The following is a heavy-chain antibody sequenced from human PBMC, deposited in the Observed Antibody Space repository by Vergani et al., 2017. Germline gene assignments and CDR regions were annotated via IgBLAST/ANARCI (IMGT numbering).Heavy chain of an antibody. CDR3: AGLYSSSWYIAFDI. D-gene: IGHD6-13*01. Sequence: QVQLQESGPGLVKPSETLSLTCTVSGGSVSSGSYYWSWIRQPTGKGLEWIGYISYSGRTNYNPSLKSRVTISVDTSKNQCSLKLSSVTAADTTWYYCAGLYSSSWYIAFDIWGQGTMVTVSS. J-gene: IGHJ3*02. CDR2: ISYSGRT. V-gene: IGHV4-61*01. CDR1: GGSVSSGSYY.